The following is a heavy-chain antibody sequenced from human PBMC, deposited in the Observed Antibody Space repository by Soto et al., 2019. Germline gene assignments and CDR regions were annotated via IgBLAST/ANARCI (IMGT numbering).Heavy chain of an antibody. J-gene: IGHJ4*02. CDR2: IFYTGST. CDR1: GASISRGGYY. Sequence: PSETLSLTCTVSGASISRGGYYWSWVRQHPGKGLEWIGFIFYTGSTSCNPSLKSRVTMSVDTSKSQFSLKLSSVTAADTAVYYCARAYAVNYVGYFDYWGQGILVT. V-gene: IGHV4-31*03. CDR3: ARAYAVNYVGYFDY. D-gene: IGHD3-16*01.